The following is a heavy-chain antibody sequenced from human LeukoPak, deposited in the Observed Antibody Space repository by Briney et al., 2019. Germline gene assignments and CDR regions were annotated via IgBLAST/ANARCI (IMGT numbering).Heavy chain of an antibody. Sequence: MTSETLSLTCTVSGVSISSGDYYWSWIRQPPGKGLEWIGYIYYSGSTYYNPSLKSRVTISVDTSKNQFSLKLSSVTAADTAVYYCARETLTTSRWFDPWGQGTLVTVSS. V-gene: IGHV4-30-4*01. CDR2: IYYSGST. CDR3: ARETLTTSRWFDP. J-gene: IGHJ5*02. D-gene: IGHD4-17*01. CDR1: GVSISSGDYY.